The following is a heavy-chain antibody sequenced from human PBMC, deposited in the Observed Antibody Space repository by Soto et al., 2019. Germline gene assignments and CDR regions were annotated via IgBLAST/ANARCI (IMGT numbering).Heavy chain of an antibody. Sequence: GGFDPEDGETIYAQKFQGRVTMTEDTSTDTAYMELSSLRSEDTAVYYCATTPLPPTAGEFYYYYGMDVWGQGTTVTVSS. D-gene: IGHD3-10*01. CDR2: FDPEDGET. J-gene: IGHJ6*02. CDR3: ATTPLPPTAGEFYYYYGMDV. V-gene: IGHV1-24*01.